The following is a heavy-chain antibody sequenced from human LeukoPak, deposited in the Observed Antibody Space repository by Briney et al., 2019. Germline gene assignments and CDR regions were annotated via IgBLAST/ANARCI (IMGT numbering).Heavy chain of an antibody. D-gene: IGHD2-2*01. CDR3: ARGVVVPAADYFDY. J-gene: IGHJ4*02. V-gene: IGHV1-8*03. CDR1: GYTFTSYD. CDR2: MNPNSGNT. Sequence: GASVKVSCKASGYTFTSYDINWVRQAPGQGLEWMGWMNPNSGNTGYAQKFQGRVTITRNTSISTAYMELSSLRSEDTAVYYCARGVVVPAADYFDYWGQGTLVTVSS.